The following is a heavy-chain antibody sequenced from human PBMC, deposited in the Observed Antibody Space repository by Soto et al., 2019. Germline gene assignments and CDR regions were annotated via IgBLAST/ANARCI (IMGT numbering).Heavy chain of an antibody. CDR1: GDSVSSNSAA. D-gene: IGHD6-19*01. Sequence: SQTLSLTCAISGDSVSSNSAAWNWIRQSPSRGLEWLGRTYYRSKWYNDYAVSVKSRITINPDTSKNQFSLQLNSVTPEDTAVYYCARSPLIAVAGLYYYGMDVWGQGTTVTVSS. V-gene: IGHV6-1*01. CDR3: ARSPLIAVAGLYYYGMDV. J-gene: IGHJ6*02. CDR2: TYYRSKWYN.